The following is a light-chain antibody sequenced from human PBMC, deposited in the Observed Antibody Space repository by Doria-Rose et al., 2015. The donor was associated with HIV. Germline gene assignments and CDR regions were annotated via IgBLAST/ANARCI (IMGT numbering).Light chain of an antibody. CDR2: WAS. CDR1: QSLLYTSKNY. CDR3: QQYYDTPS. J-gene: IGKJ3*01. Sequence: TQSPESLGMPLGERATLNCKSNQSLLYTSKNYLAWYQQKPGQPPKLLIYWASTRQSEVPARFSGSGSGTDFTLTISSLEAEDVAVYYCQQYYDTPSFGPGTTVDIQ. V-gene: IGKV4-1*01.